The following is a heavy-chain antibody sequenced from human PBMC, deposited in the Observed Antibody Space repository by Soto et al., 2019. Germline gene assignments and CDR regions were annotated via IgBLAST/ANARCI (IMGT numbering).Heavy chain of an antibody. V-gene: IGHV3-30-3*01. CDR1: GFTFSSYA. CDR3: AGGAGHNWFDP. D-gene: IGHD3-10*01. CDR2: ISYDGSKK. J-gene: IGHJ5*02. Sequence: QVQLVESGGGVVQPGRSLRLSCAASGFTFSSYAMHWVRQAPGKGLEWVAVISYDGSKKYYADSVKGRFTISRDNSKNTLYLQMNSLRAEDTAVYYCAGGAGHNWFDPWGQGTLVTVSS.